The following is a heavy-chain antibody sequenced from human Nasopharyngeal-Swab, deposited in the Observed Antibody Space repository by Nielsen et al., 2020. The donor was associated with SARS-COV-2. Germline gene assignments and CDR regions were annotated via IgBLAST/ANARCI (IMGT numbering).Heavy chain of an antibody. J-gene: IGHJ4*02. CDR1: GFTFSRYW. V-gene: IGHV3-21*01. CDR2: ISGDSSYI. D-gene: IGHD4-23*01. CDR3: ARDRFGNSSNTLDY. Sequence: GESLKISCAASGFTFSRYWMHWVRQAPGKGLEWVSSISGDSSYIYYADSVQGRFTISRDNAKNSLYLQMNSLRAEDTALYYCARDRFGNSSNTLDYWGQGTLVTVSS.